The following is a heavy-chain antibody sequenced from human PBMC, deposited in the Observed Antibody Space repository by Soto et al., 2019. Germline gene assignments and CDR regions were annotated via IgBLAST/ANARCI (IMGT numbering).Heavy chain of an antibody. D-gene: IGHD3-9*01. Sequence: GSGPTLVNPTQTLTLTCTFSGFSLSTSGMCVSWIRQPPGKALEWLARIDWDDDKYYSTSLKTRLTISKDTSKNQVVLTMTNMDPVDTATYYCARMPTYYDILTGYYRYYGMDVWGQGTTVTVSS. CDR2: IDWDDDK. J-gene: IGHJ6*02. CDR1: GFSLSTSGMC. CDR3: ARMPTYYDILTGYYRYYGMDV. V-gene: IGHV2-70*11.